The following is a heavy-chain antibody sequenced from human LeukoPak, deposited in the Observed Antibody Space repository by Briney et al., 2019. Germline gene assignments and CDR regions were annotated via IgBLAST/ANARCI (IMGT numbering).Heavy chain of an antibody. CDR3: ASSLYDFARFDP. CDR1: GYTFTGYY. J-gene: IGHJ5*02. V-gene: IGHV1-2*02. D-gene: IGHD3-3*01. Sequence: ASVKVSCKASGYTFTGYYMHWVRQAPGQGLEWMGWINPNSGGANYAQKFQGRVTMTRDTSISTAYMELSRLRSDDTAVYYCASSLYDFARFDPWGQGTLVTVSS. CDR2: INPNSGGA.